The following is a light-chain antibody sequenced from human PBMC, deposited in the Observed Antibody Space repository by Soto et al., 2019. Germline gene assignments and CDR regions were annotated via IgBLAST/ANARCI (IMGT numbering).Light chain of an antibody. CDR1: SSDVGGYNY. CDR2: DVS. J-gene: IGLJ2*01. CDR3: SSDTSSSIVV. V-gene: IGLV2-14*01. Sequence: QSALTQPASVSGSPGQSITISCTGTSSDVGGYNYVSWYQQYPGKAPKLMIYDVSDRPSGVSNRFSGSKSGNTASLTISGLQAEDEADYYCSSDTSSSIVVFGGGTKLTVL.